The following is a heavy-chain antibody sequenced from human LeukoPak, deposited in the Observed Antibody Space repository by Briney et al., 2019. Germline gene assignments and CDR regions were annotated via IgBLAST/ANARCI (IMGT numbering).Heavy chain of an antibody. V-gene: IGHV1-58*01. J-gene: IGHJ4*02. Sequence: SVTVSFKASGFTFAMSAVQWVRQARGQRPEWIGWIVIANGNTNYAQKFQERLTITRDMSTSTAYMELSSLRSEDTAVYYCAAEDDFLTGYYDFDYWGQGTVVTVSS. CDR2: IVIANGNT. CDR1: GFTFAMSA. CDR3: AAEDDFLTGYYDFDY. D-gene: IGHD3-9*01.